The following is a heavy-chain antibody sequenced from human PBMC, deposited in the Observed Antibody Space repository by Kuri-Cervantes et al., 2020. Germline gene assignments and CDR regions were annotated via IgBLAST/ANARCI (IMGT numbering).Heavy chain of an antibody. CDR1: GYTFTGYY. J-gene: IGHJ6*02. V-gene: IGHV1-8*02. CDR2: MNPNSGNT. D-gene: IGHD3-10*01. Sequence: ASVKVSCKASGYTFTGYYMHWVRQAPGQGLERMGWMNPNSGNTGYAQKFQGRVTMTRNTSISTAYMELSSLRSEDTAVYYCARGQFYYGSGSYYPYYYYGMDVWGQGTTVTVSS. CDR3: ARGQFYYGSGSYYPYYYYGMDV.